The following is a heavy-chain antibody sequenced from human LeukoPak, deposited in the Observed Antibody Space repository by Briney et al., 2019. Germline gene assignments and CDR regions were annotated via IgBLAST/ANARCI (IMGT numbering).Heavy chain of an antibody. CDR2: IYYSGST. CDR1: GGSISSSSYY. J-gene: IGHJ4*02. D-gene: IGHD3-3*01. V-gene: IGHV4-61*01. CDR3: ARQPRGHDFWSGYYFDY. Sequence: SETLSLTCTVSGGSISSSSYYWSWIRQPPGKGLEWIGYIYYSGSTNYNPSLKSRVTISVDTSKNQFSLKLSSVTAADTAVYYCARQPRGHDFWSGYYFDYWGQGTLVTVSS.